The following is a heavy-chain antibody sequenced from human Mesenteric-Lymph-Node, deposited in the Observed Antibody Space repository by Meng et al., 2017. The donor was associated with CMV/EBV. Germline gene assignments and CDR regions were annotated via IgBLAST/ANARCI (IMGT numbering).Heavy chain of an antibody. J-gene: IGHJ4*02. CDR3: ARVGIAVAGMVPTFDY. CDR2: INHSGST. CDR1: GGSISSYY. Sequence: SETLSLTCTVSGGSISSYYWSWIRQPPGKGLEWIGEINHSGSTNYNPSLKSRVTISVDTSKNQFSLKLSSVTAADTAVYYCARVGIAVAGMVPTFDYWGQGTLVTVSS. V-gene: IGHV4-34*01. D-gene: IGHD6-19*01.